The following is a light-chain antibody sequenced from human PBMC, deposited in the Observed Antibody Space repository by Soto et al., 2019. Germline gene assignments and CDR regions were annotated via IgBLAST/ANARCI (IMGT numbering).Light chain of an antibody. J-gene: IGKJ5*01. V-gene: IGKV1-33*01. CDR2: DAS. Sequence: DIQMTQSPSSLSASVGDRVTITCRASQDISNYLNWYQQRPGKAPKLLIYDASNLERGVPSRFSGTRSGTHFTFAITRLQPEDVETYYYQKSDSLPLTFSQGTRLEI. CDR1: QDISNY. CDR3: QKSDSLPLT.